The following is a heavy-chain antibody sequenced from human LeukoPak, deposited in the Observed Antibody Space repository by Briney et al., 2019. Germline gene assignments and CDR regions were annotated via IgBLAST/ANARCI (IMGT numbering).Heavy chain of an antibody. J-gene: IGHJ6*03. CDR1: GFTFDEYA. CDR2: ISWNSYDI. D-gene: IGHD6-6*01. CDR3: AKGVGTSYLYHMDV. Sequence: PGGSLILSCAASGFTFDEYAMHWVRHPPGKGLEWVSGISWNSYDIGYADSVKGRFTISRDNAKNSLYLQMNSLRAEDMALYYCAKGVGTSYLYHMDVWGKGTTVIVSS. V-gene: IGHV3-9*03.